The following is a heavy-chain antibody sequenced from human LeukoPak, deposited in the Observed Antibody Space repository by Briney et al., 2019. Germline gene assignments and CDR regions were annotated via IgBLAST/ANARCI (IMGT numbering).Heavy chain of an antibody. D-gene: IGHD6-13*01. Sequence: PSETLSLTCTVSGGSISSGGYYWSWIRQPPGKGLEWIGYIYHSGSTYYNPSLKSRVTISVDRSKNQFSLKLSSVTAADTAVYYCARGKAAAGHFDYWGQGTLVTVSS. CDR1: GGSISSGGYY. V-gene: IGHV4-30-2*01. CDR2: IYHSGST. J-gene: IGHJ4*02. CDR3: ARGKAAAGHFDY.